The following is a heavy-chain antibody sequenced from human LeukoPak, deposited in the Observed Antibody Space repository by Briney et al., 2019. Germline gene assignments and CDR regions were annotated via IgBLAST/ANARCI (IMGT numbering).Heavy chain of an antibody. V-gene: IGHV1-69*01. J-gene: IGHJ4*02. CDR2: IIPIFGTA. CDR1: GGTFSSYA. Sequence: SVKVSCKASGGTFSSYAISWVRQAPGQGLEWVGGIIPIFGTANYAQKFQGRVTITADESTSTAYMELSSLRSEDTAVYYCARTTVTTRRSWVFDYWGQGTLVTVSS. D-gene: IGHD4-17*01. CDR3: ARTTVTTRRSWVFDY.